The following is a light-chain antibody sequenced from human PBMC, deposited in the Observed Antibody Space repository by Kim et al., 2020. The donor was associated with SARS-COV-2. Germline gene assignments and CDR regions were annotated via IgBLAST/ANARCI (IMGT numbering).Light chain of an antibody. Sequence: SSELTQDPAVSVALGQTVRITCQGDSLRRYYASWYQQKAGQAPVLVRYGKNNRPSGIPDRFSGSSSGNTASLTITGAQAGDEPDYYCNSRDISGNHLVFG. CDR3: NSRDISGNHLV. CDR1: SLRRYY. J-gene: IGLJ2*01. V-gene: IGLV3-19*01. CDR2: GKN.